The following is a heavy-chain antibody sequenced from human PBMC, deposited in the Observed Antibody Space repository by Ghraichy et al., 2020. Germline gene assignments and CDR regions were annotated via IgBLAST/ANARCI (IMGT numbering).Heavy chain of an antibody. CDR1: GGSISSGGYY. CDR3: AREPQYSGSVEA. V-gene: IGHV4-31*03. CDR2: IYYSGST. J-gene: IGHJ5*02. D-gene: IGHD1-26*01. Sequence: SQTLSLTCTVSGGSISSGGYYWSWIRQHPGKGLEWIGYIYYSGSTYYNPSLKSRVTISVDTSKNQFSLKLSSVTAADTAVYYCAREPQYSGSVEAWGQGTLLTVSS.